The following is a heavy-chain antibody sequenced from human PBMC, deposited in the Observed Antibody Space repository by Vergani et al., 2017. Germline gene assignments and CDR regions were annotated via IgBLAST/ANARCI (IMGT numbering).Heavy chain of an antibody. CDR1: GGSFSGYY. CDR2: INHSGST. CDR3: ARDPVAVALNDY. V-gene: IGHV4-34*01. Sequence: QVQLQQWGAGLLKPSETLSLTCAVYGGSFSGYYWSWIRQPPGKGLEWIGEINHSGSTNYNPSLKSRVTISVDTSKNQFSLKLSSVTAADTAVYYCARDPVAVALNDYWGQGTLVTVSS. D-gene: IGHD6-19*01. J-gene: IGHJ4*02.